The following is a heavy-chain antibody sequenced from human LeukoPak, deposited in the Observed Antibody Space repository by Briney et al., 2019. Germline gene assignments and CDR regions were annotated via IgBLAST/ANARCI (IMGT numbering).Heavy chain of an antibody. V-gene: IGHV4-59*08. CDR1: GGSISSHY. CDR2: IYYSGST. D-gene: IGHD3-22*01. CDR3: ARHADYDSSELDY. Sequence: SETLSLTCTVSGGSISSHYWSWIRQPPGKGLEWIGYIYYSGSTNYNPSLKSRVTISVDTSKNQFSLKLSSVTAADTAVYYCARHADYDSSELDYWGQGTLVTVSS. J-gene: IGHJ4*02.